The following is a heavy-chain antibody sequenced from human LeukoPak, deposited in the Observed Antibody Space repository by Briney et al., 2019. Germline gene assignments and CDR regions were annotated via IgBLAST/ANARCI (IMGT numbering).Heavy chain of an antibody. D-gene: IGHD2-21*02. CDR3: GSPFAYCGGDCWAPNAFDI. J-gene: IGHJ3*02. V-gene: IGHV1-69*06. Sequence: SVKVSCKASGDIFTNYAISWVRQAPGQGPEWMGGIIPIFGTTNYAQKFQGRVTITSHKSTRRAYMDLSRLKSAHRAVYYCGSPFAYCGGDCWAPNAFDIWGQGTMVTVSS. CDR2: IIPIFGTT. CDR1: GDIFTNYA.